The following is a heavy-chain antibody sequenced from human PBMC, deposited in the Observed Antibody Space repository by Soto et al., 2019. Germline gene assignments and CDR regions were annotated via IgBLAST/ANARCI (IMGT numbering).Heavy chain of an antibody. V-gene: IGHV3-21*01. CDR3: ARAGDLDAFDL. CDR2: ISSSSSYI. J-gene: IGHJ3*01. D-gene: IGHD3-10*01. Sequence: GGSLRLSCAASGFTFSSYSMNWVRQAPGKGLEWVSSISSSSSYIYYADSVKGRFTISRDNAKNSLYLQMNSLRAEDTAVYYCARAGDLDAFDLWGQGTMVTVSS. CDR1: GFTFSSYS.